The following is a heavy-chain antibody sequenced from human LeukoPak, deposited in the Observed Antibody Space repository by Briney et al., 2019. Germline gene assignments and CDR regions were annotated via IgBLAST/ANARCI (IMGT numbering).Heavy chain of an antibody. CDR2: IKQDGSEE. Sequence: LTGGSLRLSCAASGFTFSTYWMSWVRQAPGKGLEWVANIKQDGSEEYYVDSVKGRFTISRDNAKNSLYLQMNSLRAEDTAVYYCARVSKYFDILTGYYLPYHYFDYWGQGTLVTVSS. D-gene: IGHD3-9*01. CDR1: GFTFSTYW. J-gene: IGHJ4*02. CDR3: ARVSKYFDILTGYYLPYHYFDY. V-gene: IGHV3-7*03.